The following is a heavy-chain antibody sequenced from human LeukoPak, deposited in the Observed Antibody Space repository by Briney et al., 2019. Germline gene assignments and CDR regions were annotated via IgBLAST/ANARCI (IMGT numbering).Heavy chain of an antibody. V-gene: IGHV1-46*01. Sequence: ASVKVSCKASGYTFTTYYMQWVRQAPGQGLEWMGIINPSGGSTSYAQKFQGRVTMTRSTSISTAYMELSSLRSEDTAVYYCARPYCSGGDCLRYFDLWGRGTLITVSS. J-gene: IGHJ2*01. D-gene: IGHD2-15*01. CDR2: INPSGGST. CDR3: ARPYCSGGDCLRYFDL. CDR1: GYTFTTYY.